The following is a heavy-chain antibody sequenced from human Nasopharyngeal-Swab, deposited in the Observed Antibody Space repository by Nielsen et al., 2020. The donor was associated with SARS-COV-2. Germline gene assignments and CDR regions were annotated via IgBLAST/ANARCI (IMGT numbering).Heavy chain of an antibody. CDR3: ARESYDYYYYYGMDV. V-gene: IGHV3-30-3*01. Sequence: GGSLRLSCAASGFTFSSYAMHWVRQAPGKGLEWVAVISYDGSNKYYADSVKGRFTISRDNSKNTLYLQMNSLRAEDTAVYYCARESYDYYYYYGMDVWGQGTTVTVSS. J-gene: IGHJ6*02. CDR2: ISYDGSNK. CDR1: GFTFSSYA.